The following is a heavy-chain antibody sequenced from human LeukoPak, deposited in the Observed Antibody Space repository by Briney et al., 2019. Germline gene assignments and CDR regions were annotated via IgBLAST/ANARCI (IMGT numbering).Heavy chain of an antibody. D-gene: IGHD3-22*01. CDR2: VNAKSGDT. CDR3: ARETSFGYDP. J-gene: IGHJ5*02. V-gene: IGHV1-2*02. CDR1: GYTFIDHH. Sequence: GASVMVSCKASGYTFIDHHLHWVRQAPGQGLEWMGWVNAKSGDTLYAQRFQDRITMTRDTSITTAYMGLSRLTSDDTAMYYCARETSFGYDPWGQGTLVTVSS.